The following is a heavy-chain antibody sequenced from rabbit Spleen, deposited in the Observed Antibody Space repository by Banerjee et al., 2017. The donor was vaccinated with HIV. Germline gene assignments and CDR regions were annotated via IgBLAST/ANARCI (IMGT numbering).Heavy chain of an antibody. V-gene: IGHV1S45*01. CDR1: GFSFSSYYY. CDR2: IYAGSSGST. J-gene: IGHJ4*01. CDR3: ARGSAAMTMVITGFYFNL. Sequence: QEQLEESGGDLVKPEGSLTLTCKASGFSFSSYYYMCWVRQAPGKGLEWIACIYAGSSGSTYYASWAKGRFTISKTSSTTVTLQMTSLTAADTATYFCARGSAAMTMVITGFYFNLWGQGTLVTVS. D-gene: IGHD2-1*01.